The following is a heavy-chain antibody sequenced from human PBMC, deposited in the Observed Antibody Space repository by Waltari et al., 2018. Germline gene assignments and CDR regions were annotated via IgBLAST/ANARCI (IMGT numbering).Heavy chain of an antibody. Sequence: QVQLVESGGGVVQPGRSLRLSCAASGFTFSTYTMHWVRQAPDKCRELVALILYEGSNTYYADAVKDRFTISRDNSKNTLYLQMNSLSPDDRAVYYCTRGSTTAARCMDSWGQGTLVTVSS. CDR2: ILYEGSNT. J-gene: IGHJ4*02. D-gene: IGHD6-6*01. CDR3: TRGSTTAARCMDS. CDR1: GFTFSTYT. V-gene: IGHV3-30*01.